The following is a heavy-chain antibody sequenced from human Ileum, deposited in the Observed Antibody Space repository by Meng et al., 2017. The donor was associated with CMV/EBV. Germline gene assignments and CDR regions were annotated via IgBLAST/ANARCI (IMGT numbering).Heavy chain of an antibody. J-gene: IGHJ4*02. CDR2: IYYNGNT. Sequence: QVQLQESGPGLVTPSQTLSLTCGVSGGSISSGGYYWSWIRQHPGKGLEWIAYIYYNGNTYYNPSLRNRVTISLDTSKNHFSLNLSSVTAADTAVYYCTRVRSSGSYFDSWGQGTLVTVSS. CDR1: GGSISSGGYY. CDR3: TRVRSSGSYFDS. V-gene: IGHV4-31*11. D-gene: IGHD6-19*01.